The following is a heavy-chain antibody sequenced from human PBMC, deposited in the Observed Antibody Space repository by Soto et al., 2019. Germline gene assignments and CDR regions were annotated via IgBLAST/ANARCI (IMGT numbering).Heavy chain of an antibody. CDR2: ISAYNGNT. J-gene: IGHJ4*02. CDR1: GHCFTSYG. CDR3: ARDVARGTAYFDY. Sequence: ASVKVSSEACGHCFTSYGISWGRQAPGQGLELMGWISAYNGNTNYAQKLQGRVSMTTDTSTSTAYMELRSLRSDDTALYCCARDVARGTAYFDYSGQGTLVTASS. V-gene: IGHV1-18*01.